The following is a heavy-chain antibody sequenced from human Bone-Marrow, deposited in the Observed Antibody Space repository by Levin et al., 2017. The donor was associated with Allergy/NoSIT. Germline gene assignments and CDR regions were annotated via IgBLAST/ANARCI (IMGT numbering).Heavy chain of an antibody. CDR2: ISYDGNDK. CDR3: AKHPDY. Sequence: TGESLKISCLASGFIFRNYDMYWVRQAPGKGLEWVAVISYDGNDKYYTDSVKGRFTISRDNSQKTLYLQMNNLRTEDTGLFYCAKHPDYWGQGTLVTVSS. V-gene: IGHV3-30*18. J-gene: IGHJ4*02. CDR1: GFIFRNYD.